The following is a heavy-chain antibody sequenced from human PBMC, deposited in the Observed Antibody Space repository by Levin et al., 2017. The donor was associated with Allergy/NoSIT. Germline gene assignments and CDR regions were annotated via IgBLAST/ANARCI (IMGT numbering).Heavy chain of an antibody. J-gene: IGHJ4*02. CDR3: ASGGSGWPFDN. CDR2: ISSNSVYI. Sequence: GESLKISCAASGFSFSGYNMNWVRQAPGKGLEWVASISSNSVYIFYADSLKGRFTISRDNAKNSLYLQVNSLRAEDTAVYYCASGGSGWPFDNWGQGTLVTVSS. D-gene: IGHD6-19*01. V-gene: IGHV3-21*01. CDR1: GFSFSGYN.